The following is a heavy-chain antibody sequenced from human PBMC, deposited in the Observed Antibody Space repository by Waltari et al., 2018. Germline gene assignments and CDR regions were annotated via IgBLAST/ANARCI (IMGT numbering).Heavy chain of an antibody. CDR3: AGSLVAQSALDY. CDR1: GFMFSGYL. Sequence: QVQLVESGGGVVQAGRSLRLSCATSGFMFSGYLMSWVRQAPGKGLEWVAFFSNDGSTKYDGKSVKGRFTISRANSKNTLFLQMNNLRPEDTGVYFCAGSLVAQSALDYWGQGTLVTVSP. J-gene: IGHJ4*02. CDR2: FSNDGSTK. D-gene: IGHD2-21*01. V-gene: IGHV3-30*03.